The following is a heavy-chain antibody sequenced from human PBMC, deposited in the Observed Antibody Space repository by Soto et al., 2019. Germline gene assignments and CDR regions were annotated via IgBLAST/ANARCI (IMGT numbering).Heavy chain of an antibody. CDR1: GYTFTGYY. CDR2: INPNSGGT. V-gene: IGHV1-2*02. CDR3: AHPQYYYGSGSYYEDYYSGMDV. Sequence: GASVKVSCKASGYTFTGYYMHWVRQAPGQGLEWMGWINPNSGGTNYAQKFQGRVTMTRDTSISTAYMELSRLRSDDTAVYYCAHPQYYYGSGSYYEDYYSGMDVWGQGTTVTVSS. J-gene: IGHJ6*02. D-gene: IGHD3-10*01.